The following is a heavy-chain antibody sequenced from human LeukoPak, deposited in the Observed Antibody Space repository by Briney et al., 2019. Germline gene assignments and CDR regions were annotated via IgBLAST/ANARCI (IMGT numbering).Heavy chain of an antibody. V-gene: IGHV3-20*04. J-gene: IGHJ4*02. Sequence: GGSLRLSCAASGFTFDDYGMSWVRQAPGKGLEWVSGINWNGGSTAYADSVKGRFTISRDNSKNTLYLQMNSLRAEDTAVYYCARDLLYNNSPGLEYWGQGILVTVSS. CDR1: GFTFDDYG. D-gene: IGHD3-10*01. CDR2: INWNGGST. CDR3: ARDLLYNNSPGLEY.